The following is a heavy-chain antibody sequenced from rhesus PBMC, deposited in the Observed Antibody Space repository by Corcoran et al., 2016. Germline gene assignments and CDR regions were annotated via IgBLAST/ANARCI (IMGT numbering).Heavy chain of an antibody. V-gene: IGHV1-111*02. Sequence: EVQLVQSGAEVKKPGASVNISCKASGYTFTDYYLPWVRQAPGKGLGRVGRIDPEDGETIHAQKFQDRDTITADTSTDTAYMDLSSLTSEDTAVYYCATLTYDNGYFDLWGPGTPITISS. D-gene: IGHD3-40*01. CDR1: GYTFTDYY. CDR3: ATLTYDNGYFDL. CDR2: IDPEDGET. J-gene: IGHJ2*01.